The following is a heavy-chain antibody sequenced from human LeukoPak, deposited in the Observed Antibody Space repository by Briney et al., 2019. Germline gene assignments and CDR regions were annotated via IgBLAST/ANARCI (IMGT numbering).Heavy chain of an antibody. CDR2: MNPNSGNT. CDR3: AGYGDYDSYFQH. Sequence: ASVKVSCKASGYTFTSYDINWVRQATGQGLEWMGWMNPNSGNTGYAQKFQGRVTMTRNTSISTAYMELSSLRSKDTAVYYCAGYGDYDSYFQHWGQGTLVTVSS. V-gene: IGHV1-8*01. CDR1: GYTFTSYD. J-gene: IGHJ1*01. D-gene: IGHD4-17*01.